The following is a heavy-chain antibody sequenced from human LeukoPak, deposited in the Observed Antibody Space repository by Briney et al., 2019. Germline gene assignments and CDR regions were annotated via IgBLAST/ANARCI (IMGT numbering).Heavy chain of an antibody. CDR1: GFVFSSYA. Sequence: GGSLRLSCAASGFVFSSYAMHWVRQAPGKGLDGVAVISHDGSNEYYADSVKGRFTISRDNSKNTLYLQMNSLRAEDTAVYYCARGIVVVTAVQDYYYGMDVWGQGTTVTVSS. CDR2: ISHDGSNE. CDR3: ARGIVVVTAVQDYYYGMDV. J-gene: IGHJ6*02. D-gene: IGHD2-21*02. V-gene: IGHV3-30-3*01.